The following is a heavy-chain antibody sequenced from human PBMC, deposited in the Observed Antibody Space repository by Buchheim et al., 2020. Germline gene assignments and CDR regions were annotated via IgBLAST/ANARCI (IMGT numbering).Heavy chain of an antibody. V-gene: IGHV3-74*01. CDR3: ASRYGDYYYAMDV. Sequence: EVQLVESGGGLVQPGGSLRLSCAASGFTFSSYWMHWVRQAPGEGLVWVSRIKTDGSGTSYADSVKGRFPISRDSAKNKLYLQRSSLRAEDSAVYYCASRYGDYYYAMDVWGQGTT. D-gene: IGHD4-17*01. J-gene: IGHJ6*02. CDR2: IKTDGSGT. CDR1: GFTFSSYW.